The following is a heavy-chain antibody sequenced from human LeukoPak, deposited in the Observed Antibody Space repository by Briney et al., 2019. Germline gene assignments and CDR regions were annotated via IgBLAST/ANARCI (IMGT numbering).Heavy chain of an antibody. V-gene: IGHV3-74*01. Sequence: PGGSLRLSCAASGFTFSSYWMNWVRQAPGKGLVWVSRIASDGSSTTYADSVKGRFSISRDNAKNTLYLQMNSLRAEDTAVYYCAKDINYGTRDYWGQGTLVTVSS. J-gene: IGHJ4*02. CDR1: GFTFSSYW. CDR2: IASDGSST. D-gene: IGHD4-17*01. CDR3: AKDINYGTRDY.